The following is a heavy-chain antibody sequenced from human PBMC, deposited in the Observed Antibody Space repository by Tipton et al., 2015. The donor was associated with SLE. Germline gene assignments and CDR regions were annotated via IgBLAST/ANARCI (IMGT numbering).Heavy chain of an antibody. CDR1: GYSISSGYY. V-gene: IGHV4-38-2*01. J-gene: IGHJ3*01. CDR3: ATLIADEASDF. Sequence: TLSLTCAVSGYSISSGYYWAWVRQPPGKGLEWIGTTYRSGSTYFNPSLKSRVTISIDASNNQFSLELSSVTSADTAVYYCATLIADEASDFWGQGTLVTVSS. CDR2: TYRSGST.